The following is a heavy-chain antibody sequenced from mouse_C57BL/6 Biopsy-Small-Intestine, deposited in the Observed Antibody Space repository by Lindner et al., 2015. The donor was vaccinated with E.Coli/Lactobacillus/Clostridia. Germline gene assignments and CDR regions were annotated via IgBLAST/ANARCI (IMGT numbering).Heavy chain of an antibody. CDR1: GYTFTDYN. CDR3: ARGEGDVKYAMDY. CDR2: INPSNGGT. Sequence: EVQLQESGPEMVKPGASVKIPCKASGYTFTDYNMDWVKHSHGKSLEWIGDINPSNGGTIYNQKFKGKATLTVDKSSSTAYMELRSLTSEDTAVYYCARGEGDVKYAMDYWGQGTSVTVSS. D-gene: IGHD3-3*01. V-gene: IGHV1-18*01. J-gene: IGHJ4*01.